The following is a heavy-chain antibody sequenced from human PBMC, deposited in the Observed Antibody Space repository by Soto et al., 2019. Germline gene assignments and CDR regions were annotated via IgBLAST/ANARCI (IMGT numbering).Heavy chain of an antibody. J-gene: IGHJ5*02. D-gene: IGHD6-13*01. CDR1: GFSLSTSGVG. CDR2: IYWDDDK. CDR3: AHSKRQQLPEAYGAVRPIRLFDP. V-gene: IGHV2-5*02. Sequence: GSGPTLVNPTQTLTLTCTFSGFSLSTSGVGVGWIRQPPGKALEWLALIYWDDDKRYSPSLKSRLTITKDTSKNQVVLTMTNMDPVDTATYYCAHSKRQQLPEAYGAVRPIRLFDPWGQGTLVTVSS.